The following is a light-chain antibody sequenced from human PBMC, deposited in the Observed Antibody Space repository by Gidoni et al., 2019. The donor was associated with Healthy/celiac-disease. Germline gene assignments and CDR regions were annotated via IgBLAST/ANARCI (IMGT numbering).Light chain of an antibody. CDR3: QQYNSWPALT. CDR1: QSVSSN. J-gene: IGKJ4*01. Sequence: EIVITHSPATLSVSPVERATLSCRASQSVSSNLAWYQQKPGQAPRLLIYGASTRTTGIPARFSGSGSGTEFALTISSLRSEDFAVYYCQQYNSWPALTFXGXTKVEIK. CDR2: GAS. V-gene: IGKV3-15*01.